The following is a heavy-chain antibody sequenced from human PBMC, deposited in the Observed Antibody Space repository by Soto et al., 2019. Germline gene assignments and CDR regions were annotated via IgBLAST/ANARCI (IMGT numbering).Heavy chain of an antibody. CDR3: ARLRYSSGWHGGYYYYGMDV. CDR1: GGSIGSSSYY. J-gene: IGHJ6*02. CDR2: IYYSGST. D-gene: IGHD6-19*01. Sequence: SETLSLTCTVSGGSIGSSSYYWGWIRQPPGKGLEWIGSIYYSGSTYYNPSLKSRVTISVDTSKNQFSLKLSSVTAADTAVYYCARLRYSSGWHGGYYYYGMDVWGQGTTVTVSS. V-gene: IGHV4-39*01.